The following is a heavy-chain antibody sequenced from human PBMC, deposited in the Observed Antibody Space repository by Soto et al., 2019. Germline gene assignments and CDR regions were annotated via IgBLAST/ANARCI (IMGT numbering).Heavy chain of an antibody. V-gene: IGHV3-23*01. J-gene: IGHJ6*03. CDR2: ISGSGGST. D-gene: IGHD2-2*01. CDR1: GFTFSSYA. CDR3: AKCRGRVGVGSDAMPLRNMDV. Sequence: PGGSLRLSCAASGFTFSSYAMSWVRQAPGKGLEWVSAISGSGGSTYYADSVKSRFTISRDNSKNTLYLQMNSLRAEDTAVYYCAKCRGRVGVGSDAMPLRNMDVWGKGTTVTAPS.